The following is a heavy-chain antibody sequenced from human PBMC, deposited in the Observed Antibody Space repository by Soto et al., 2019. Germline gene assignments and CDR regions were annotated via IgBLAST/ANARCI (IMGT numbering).Heavy chain of an antibody. J-gene: IGHJ4*02. CDR2: SRDKAQGYST. V-gene: IGHV3-72*01. Sequence: PGGSLRLSCAVSGFTLSDHYIDWVRQAAWKGLAWVGRSRDKAQGYSTEYAASVKGRVTTSRDDSKNSVYLQMNSLKTEDTAVYYCVRTKYFCDSSGYNRCFDDWGQRTLVTVCS. D-gene: IGHD3-22*01. CDR3: VRTKYFCDSSGYNRCFDD. CDR1: GFTLSDHY.